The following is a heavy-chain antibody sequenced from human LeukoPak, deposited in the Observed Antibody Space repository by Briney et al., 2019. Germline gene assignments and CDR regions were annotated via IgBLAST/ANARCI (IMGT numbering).Heavy chain of an antibody. CDR3: AREYYYDSIDAFDI. CDR2: TYTSGST. Sequence: PSETLSLTCTVSGGSISSYDWSWIRQPAGKGLEWIGRTYTSGSTNYNPSLKSRVTISVDTSKNQFSLKLSSVTAADTAVYYCAREYYYDSIDAFDIWGQGTMVTVSS. CDR1: GGSISSYD. D-gene: IGHD3-22*01. V-gene: IGHV4-4*07. J-gene: IGHJ3*02.